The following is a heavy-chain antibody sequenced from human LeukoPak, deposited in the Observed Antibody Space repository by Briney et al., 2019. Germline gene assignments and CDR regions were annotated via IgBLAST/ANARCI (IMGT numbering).Heavy chain of an antibody. D-gene: IGHD3-10*01. J-gene: IGHJ4*02. CDR2: LSGGGDSR. CDR1: GFAFSNYA. Sequence: GGSLRLSCAASGFAFSNYAMSWVRQAPGKGLEWVSSLSGGGDSRYYADSVMGRFTISRDNSKNTLYLQMNSLRAKDTAVYYCAKAVRSMVTGGGYFDSWGQGTLVTVSS. V-gene: IGHV3-23*01. CDR3: AKAVRSMVTGGGYFDS.